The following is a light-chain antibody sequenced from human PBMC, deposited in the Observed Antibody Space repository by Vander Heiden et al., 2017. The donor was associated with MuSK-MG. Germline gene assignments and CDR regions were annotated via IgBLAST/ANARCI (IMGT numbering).Light chain of an antibody. CDR2: WSS. CDR3: QQYYDTPIT. J-gene: IGKJ5*01. Sequence: IVMMQSPDSLAVSLVERAIITCRSSQSVSYTANNKNSLAWYQQRPGQPPKLLISWSSSRESGVPARFSGSGSGTHFTLTISSLQVEDVAVYYCQQYYDTPITFGQGTRLEIK. CDR1: QSVSYTANNKNS. V-gene: IGKV4-1*01.